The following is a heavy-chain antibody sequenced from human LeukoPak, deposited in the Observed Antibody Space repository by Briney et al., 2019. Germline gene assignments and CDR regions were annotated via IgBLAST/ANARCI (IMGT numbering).Heavy chain of an antibody. J-gene: IGHJ4*02. D-gene: IGHD1-26*01. CDR3: ATVRYWP. CDR1: GFIFSSHW. V-gene: IGHV3-7*01. Sequence: GGSLRLSCAASGFIFSSHWMGWVRQAPGRGLEWVTNIKTDSSETYYVDSVKGRSTVSRDNARNSLYLQMNSLRAEDTAVYYCATVRYWPWGQGTLVTVSS. CDR2: IKTDSSET.